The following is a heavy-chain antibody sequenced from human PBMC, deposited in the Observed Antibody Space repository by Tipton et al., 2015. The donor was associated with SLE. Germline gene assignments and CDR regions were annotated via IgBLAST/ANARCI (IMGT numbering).Heavy chain of an antibody. J-gene: IGHJ4*02. CDR1: GGSISSYY. Sequence: TLSLTCTVSGGSISSYYWSWIRQPPGKGLEWIGYIYTSGSTNYNPSLKSRVTISVDTSKNQFSLKLSSVTVADTAVYYCARQGRYFDWSIDYWGQGTLVTVSS. CDR3: ARQGRYFDWSIDY. V-gene: IGHV4-4*09. D-gene: IGHD3-9*01. CDR2: IYTSGST.